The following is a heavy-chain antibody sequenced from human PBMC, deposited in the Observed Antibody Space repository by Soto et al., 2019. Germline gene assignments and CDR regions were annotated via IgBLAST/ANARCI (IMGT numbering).Heavy chain of an antibody. D-gene: IGHD4-4*01. Sequence: GASVKVSCKASGGTFSSYAISWVRQAPGQGLEWMGGIIPIFGTANYAQKFQGRVTITADESTSTAYMELSSLRSEATAVYYCAGDTKYSSHCLDYWGQGTMVTVSS. CDR3: AGDTKYSSHCLDY. J-gene: IGHJ4*02. V-gene: IGHV1-69*13. CDR2: IIPIFGTA. CDR1: GGTFSSYA.